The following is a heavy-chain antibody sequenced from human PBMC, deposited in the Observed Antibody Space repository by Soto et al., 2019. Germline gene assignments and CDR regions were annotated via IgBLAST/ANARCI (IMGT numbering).Heavy chain of an antibody. CDR3: AREERDYYDSSGYYYYYGMDV. D-gene: IGHD3-22*01. V-gene: IGHV1-69*13. CDR1: GGTFSSYA. CDR2: IIPIFGTA. J-gene: IGHJ6*02. Sequence: GASVKVSCKASGGTFSSYAISWVRQAPGQGLEWMGGIIPIFGTANYAQKFQGRVTITADESTSTAYMELSSLRSEDTAVYYCAREERDYYDSSGYYYYYGMDVWGQWTTVTVSS.